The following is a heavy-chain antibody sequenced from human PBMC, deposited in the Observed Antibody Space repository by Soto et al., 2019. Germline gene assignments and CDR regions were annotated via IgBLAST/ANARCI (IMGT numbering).Heavy chain of an antibody. D-gene: IGHD4-17*01. Sequence: QVQLQESGPGLVKPSQTLSLTCTVSGGSISSGAHYWSWIRQLPGKGLEWIGNIYYVGSNYYNPSLKSRVTISVDTSNNQFSLNLSSVTAADTAIYYCARDRYGVPRGDYFDSWGQGILVTVSS. CDR3: ARDRYGVPRGDYFDS. CDR2: IYYVGSN. V-gene: IGHV4-31*03. CDR1: GGSISSGAHY. J-gene: IGHJ4*02.